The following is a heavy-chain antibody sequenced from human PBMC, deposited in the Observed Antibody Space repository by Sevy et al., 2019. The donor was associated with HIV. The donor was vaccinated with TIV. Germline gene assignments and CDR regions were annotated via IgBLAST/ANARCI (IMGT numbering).Heavy chain of an antibody. J-gene: IGHJ4*02. CDR2: IVVDSGHT. Sequence: ASVKVSCKASGYSFGDSAVHWVRQARGQRLEWIGWIVVDSGHTNYAQKFQERVTITTDMSTGTAYMELTSLRSEDTAVYFCAAARGYYFYSWGQGTLVTDSS. D-gene: IGHD3-10*01. CDR3: AAARGYYFYS. V-gene: IGHV1-58*01. CDR1: GYSFGDSA.